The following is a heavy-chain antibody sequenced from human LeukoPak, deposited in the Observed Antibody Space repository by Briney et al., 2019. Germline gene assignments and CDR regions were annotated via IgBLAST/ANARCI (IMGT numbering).Heavy chain of an antibody. V-gene: IGHV3-30*02. J-gene: IGHJ6*03. CDR1: GFTFSSYG. CDR2: IRYDGSNK. D-gene: IGHD3-10*01. Sequence: PGGSLRLSCAASGFTFSSYGMHWVRQAPGKGLEWVAFIRYDGSNKYYADSVKGRFTISRDNSKNTLYLQMNSLRAEDTAVYYCAKDQGMVRGYWYYYYYMDVWGKGTTVTISS. CDR3: AKDQGMVRGYWYYYYYMDV.